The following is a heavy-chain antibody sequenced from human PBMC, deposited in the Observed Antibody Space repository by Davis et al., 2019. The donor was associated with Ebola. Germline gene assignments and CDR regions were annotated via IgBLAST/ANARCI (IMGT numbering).Heavy chain of an antibody. CDR2: ISGSGGST. J-gene: IGHJ4*02. Sequence: PGGSLRLSCAASGFTFSSYAMSWVRQAPGKGLEWVSAISGSGGSTYYADSVKGRFTISRDNSKNTLYLQMNSLRAEDTAVYYCARGPWLVGTITTFDYWGQGTLVTVSS. D-gene: IGHD1-26*01. V-gene: IGHV3-23*01. CDR1: GFTFSSYA. CDR3: ARGPWLVGTITTFDY.